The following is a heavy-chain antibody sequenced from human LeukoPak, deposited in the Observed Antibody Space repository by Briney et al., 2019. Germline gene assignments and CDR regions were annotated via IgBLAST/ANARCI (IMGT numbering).Heavy chain of an antibody. J-gene: IGHJ4*02. D-gene: IGHD2-2*01. Sequence: KPSETLSLTCAVSGYSISSGRYWGWIRQPPGKGLEWIGSVYHSGTTYYNPSLKSRLTISVDTSNNQFSLNLRSVTAADTAVYYCARSLSTAGIDFWGQGTLVTVSS. V-gene: IGHV4-38-2*01. CDR2: VYHSGTT. CDR3: ARSLSTAGIDF. CDR1: GYSISSGRY.